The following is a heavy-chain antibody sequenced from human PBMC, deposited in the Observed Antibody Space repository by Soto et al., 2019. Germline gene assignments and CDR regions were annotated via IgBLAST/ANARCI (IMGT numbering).Heavy chain of an antibody. D-gene: IGHD1-26*01. CDR1: GASINSNDFF. J-gene: IGHJ4*02. Sequence: SETLSLTRSVSGASINSNDFFWGWIHQPPGRGLEWIGSIYSNGGTYYNPSLKMRVFISSDKSKKQFSLNVKSVTAADTAVYYCAKLLVGATPRNDFDSWGQGTLV. CDR3: AKLLVGATPRNDFDS. CDR2: IYSNGGT. V-gene: IGHV4-39*01.